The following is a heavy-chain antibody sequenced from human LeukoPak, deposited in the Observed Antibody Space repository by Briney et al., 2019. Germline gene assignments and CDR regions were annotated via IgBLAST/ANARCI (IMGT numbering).Heavy chain of an antibody. Sequence: GGSLRLSCAASGFTFSSYSMNWVRQAPGKGLEWVSSISSSSSYIYYADSVKGRFTISRDNAKNSLYPQMNSLRAEDTAVYYCARAAVAGGFDYWGQGTLVTVSS. CDR1: GFTFSSYS. D-gene: IGHD6-19*01. V-gene: IGHV3-21*01. CDR3: ARAAVAGGFDY. J-gene: IGHJ4*02. CDR2: ISSSSSYI.